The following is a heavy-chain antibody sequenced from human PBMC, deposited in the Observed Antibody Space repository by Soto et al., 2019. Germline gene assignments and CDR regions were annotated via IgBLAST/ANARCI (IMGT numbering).Heavy chain of an antibody. CDR2: IIPIFGTA. Sequence: SVKVSCKASGGTFSSYAISWVRQAPGQGLEWMGGIIPIFGTANYAQKFQGRVTITANESTSTAYMELSSLRSEDTAVYYCARALGSGWYGYYYGMDVWGQGTTVTVSS. CDR3: ARALGSGWYGYYYGMDV. V-gene: IGHV1-69*13. CDR1: GGTFSSYA. D-gene: IGHD6-19*01. J-gene: IGHJ6*02.